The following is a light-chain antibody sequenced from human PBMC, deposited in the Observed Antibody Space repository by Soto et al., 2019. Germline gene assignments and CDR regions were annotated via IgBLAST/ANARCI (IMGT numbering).Light chain of an antibody. V-gene: IGKV1-27*01. J-gene: IGKJ1*01. CDR3: QHYNTYPWT. CDR1: QSISTY. Sequence: DIQMTQSPSSLSASVGNRVAITCRASQSISTYLTWYQQKPGKVPKLLIYAASTLQSGVPSRFSGSGSGTEFTLTISSLQPGDFATYYCQHYNTYPWTFGHGTKVDIK. CDR2: AAS.